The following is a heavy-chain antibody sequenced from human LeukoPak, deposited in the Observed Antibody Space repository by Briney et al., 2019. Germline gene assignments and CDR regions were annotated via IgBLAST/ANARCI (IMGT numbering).Heavy chain of an antibody. CDR3: ARGTYYYDSVNWFDP. Sequence: GASLKISCKGSGYSFTSYWIGWVRQLPGKGLEWMGIIYPGDSDTRYSPSFQGQVTISADKSISTAYLQWSSLKASDTAMYYCARGTYYYDSVNWFDPWGQGTLVTVS. V-gene: IGHV5-51*01. CDR2: IYPGDSDT. CDR1: GYSFTSYW. J-gene: IGHJ5*02. D-gene: IGHD3-22*01.